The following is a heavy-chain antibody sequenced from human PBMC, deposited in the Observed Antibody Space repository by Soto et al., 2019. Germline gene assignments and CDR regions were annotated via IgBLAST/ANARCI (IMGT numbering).Heavy chain of an antibody. Sequence: EVQLLESGGGLVQPGGSLRLSCAASGFTFNNYAMTWVRQAPGKGLEWVSTISGSDDSTYYADSVKGRLTISRDNSKNAMYLQMSSLMAEDTVLYYCLKDWTGDTCPCMDVWGQGTTVTVSS. V-gene: IGHV3-23*01. CDR2: ISGSDDST. CDR3: LKDWTGDTCPCMDV. D-gene: IGHD2-8*02. J-gene: IGHJ6*01. CDR1: GFTFNNYA.